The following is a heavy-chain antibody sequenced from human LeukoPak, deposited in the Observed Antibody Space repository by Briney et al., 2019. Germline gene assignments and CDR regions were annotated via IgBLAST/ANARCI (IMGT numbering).Heavy chain of an antibody. CDR3: ARGGQWLSYVAFDI. J-gene: IGHJ3*02. CDR2: VYYSGST. V-gene: IGHV4-31*03. D-gene: IGHD3-22*01. CDR1: GGSLSSGGYY. Sequence: SETLSLTCTVSGGSLSSGGYYWRWIRQHPGKGLEWIGYVYYSGSTYYNPSLKSRVTISVDTSKNQFSLKLSSVTAADTAVYYCARGGQWLSYVAFDIWGQGTMVTVSS.